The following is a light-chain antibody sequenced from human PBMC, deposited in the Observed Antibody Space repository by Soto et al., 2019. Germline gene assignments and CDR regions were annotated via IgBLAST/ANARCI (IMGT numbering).Light chain of an antibody. V-gene: IGKV4-1*01. CDR1: QSVLYSANNKTY. CDR2: WAS. J-gene: IGKJ2*01. Sequence: DIVMTQSPDSLAVSLGERATIYCRSSQSVLYSANNKTYIAWYQHKPGQPPKLLIYWASNRESGVPDRFSGSGSGTDFTLSISSLQAEDVAVYYCQQYYSSPPYTFGQGTKLELK. CDR3: QQYYSSPPYT.